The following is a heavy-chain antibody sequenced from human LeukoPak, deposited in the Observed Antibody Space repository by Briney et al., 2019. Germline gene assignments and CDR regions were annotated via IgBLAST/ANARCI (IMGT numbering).Heavy chain of an antibody. CDR3: ALEGYSYGKGDY. J-gene: IGHJ4*02. V-gene: IGHV4-59*12. CDR1: GGSISSYY. CDR2: IYNSGST. D-gene: IGHD5-18*01. Sequence: SETLSLTCTVSGGSISSYYWSWIRQPPGKGLEWIGYIYNSGSTNYNPSLKSRVTISVDTSKNQFSLKLSSVTAADTAVYYCALEGYSYGKGDYWGQGTLVTVSS.